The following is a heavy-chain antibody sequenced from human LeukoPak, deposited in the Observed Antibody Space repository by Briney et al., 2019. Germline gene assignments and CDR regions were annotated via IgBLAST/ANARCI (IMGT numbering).Heavy chain of an antibody. V-gene: IGHV3-30*03. CDR2: ISYDGSTK. J-gene: IGHJ5*02. CDR3: ARAPMVRGAAFDP. D-gene: IGHD3-10*01. Sequence: PGGSLRLSCAASGFTFSNFGMHWVRQAPGKGLEWMAVISYDGSTKYYADSVKGRFTISRDNAKNSLYLQMNSLRAEDTAVYYCARAPMVRGAAFDPWGQGTLVTVSS. CDR1: GFTFSNFG.